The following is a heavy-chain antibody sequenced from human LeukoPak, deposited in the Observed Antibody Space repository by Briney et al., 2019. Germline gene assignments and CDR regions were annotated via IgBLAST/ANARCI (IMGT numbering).Heavy chain of an antibody. Sequence: GGSLRLSCAASGFTFSSYGMHWVRQAPGKGLEWVAVISYDGSNKYYADSVKGRFTISRDNSKNTLYLQMNSLRAEDTAVYYCAKDSNRWLGPGKVDYWGQGTLVTVSS. J-gene: IGHJ4*02. CDR2: ISYDGSNK. V-gene: IGHV3-30*18. D-gene: IGHD6-19*01. CDR1: GFTFSSYG. CDR3: AKDSNRWLGPGKVDY.